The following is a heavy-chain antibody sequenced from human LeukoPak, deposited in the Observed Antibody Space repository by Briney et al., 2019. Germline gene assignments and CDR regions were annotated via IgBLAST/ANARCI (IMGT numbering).Heavy chain of an antibody. Sequence: SGTLSLTCTVSGGSTSGYYWSWIRQPPGKGLEWIGYIYYSGTTNYNPSLRSRVTISVDTSKNQFSLRLSSVTATDTAVYYCARLHSSRAEEFDPWGQGTLVTVSS. CDR1: GGSTSGYY. J-gene: IGHJ5*02. CDR3: ARLHSSRAEEFDP. V-gene: IGHV4-59*01. CDR2: IYYSGTT.